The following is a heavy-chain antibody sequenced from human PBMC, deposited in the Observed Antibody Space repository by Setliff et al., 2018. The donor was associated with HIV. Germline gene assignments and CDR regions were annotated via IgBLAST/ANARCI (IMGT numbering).Heavy chain of an antibody. Sequence: SETLSLTCAVSGYSISSGYYWGWIRQPPGKGLEWIGSIYHSGSTYYNPSLKSRVTLSLDTSKNQFSLKVTSVTAADTAVYYCARRAAATTNFDYWGQGTLVTVSS. CDR3: ARRAAATTNFDY. V-gene: IGHV4-38-2*01. D-gene: IGHD1-26*01. J-gene: IGHJ4*02. CDR2: IYHSGST. CDR1: GYSISSGYY.